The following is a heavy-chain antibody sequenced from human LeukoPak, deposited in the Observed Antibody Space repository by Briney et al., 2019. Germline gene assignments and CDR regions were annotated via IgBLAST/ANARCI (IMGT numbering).Heavy chain of an antibody. CDR1: GGSFSGYL. CDR2: ITYNGIT. J-gene: IGHJ6*02. Sequence: SETLSLACVVHGGSFSGYLWSWIRQSPGKGLEWIGEITYNGITNYNPSLKVTISVDTSKNLLSLKLSSVTAADTGIYFCTRSGLTGMRTYPRTSSYYYGMDVWGQGTAVTVSS. D-gene: IGHD1/OR15-1a*01. V-gene: IGHV4-34*01. CDR3: TRSGLTGMRTYPRTSSYYYGMDV.